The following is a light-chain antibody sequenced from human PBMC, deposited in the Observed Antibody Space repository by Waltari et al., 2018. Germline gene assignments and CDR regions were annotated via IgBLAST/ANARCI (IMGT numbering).Light chain of an antibody. CDR2: KDN. CDR3: FSAAENNERI. CDR1: LFAKTF. V-gene: IGLV3-27*01. Sequence: SYELTQPPSVSVSPGRTATITCSGELFAKTFARWFQQKPGQAPVLLIFKDNRRPSGIPDRFSGSSSGTTVTLTITGAQSEDEADYYCFSAAENNERIFGGGTRLTVL. J-gene: IGLJ2*01.